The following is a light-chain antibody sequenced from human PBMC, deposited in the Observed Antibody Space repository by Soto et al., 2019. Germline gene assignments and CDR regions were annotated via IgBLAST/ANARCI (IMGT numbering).Light chain of an antibody. CDR2: KAS. CDR3: QQCNSYSTRALT. Sequence: DVQLSQSPSTLSASVGDRVTITCRASQTISYWLAWYQQKPGQAPKLLIYKASILESGVPSRFSGSGSGTAFTLSISPLQPDDFATYYYQQCNSYSTRALTFGQETKMEIK. J-gene: IGKJ2*01. V-gene: IGKV1-5*03. CDR1: QTISYW.